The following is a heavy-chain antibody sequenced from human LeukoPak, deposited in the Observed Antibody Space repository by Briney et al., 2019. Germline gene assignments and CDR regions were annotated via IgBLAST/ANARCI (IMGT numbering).Heavy chain of an antibody. CDR1: GGSISSYY. J-gene: IGHJ3*02. V-gene: IGHV4-4*07. CDR2: ISTSGST. D-gene: IGHD3-22*01. CDR3: ARVSHYYDSSGYYYVRAFDI. Sequence: PSETLSLTCTVSGGSISSYYWSWIRQPAGKGLEWIGRISTSGSTSYNPSLKSRVTMSVDTSNNQFSLKLSSVTAADTAVYYCARVSHYYDSSGYYYVRAFDIWGQGTMVTVSS.